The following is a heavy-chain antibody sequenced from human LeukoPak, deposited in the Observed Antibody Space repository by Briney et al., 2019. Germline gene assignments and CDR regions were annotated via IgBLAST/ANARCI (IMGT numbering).Heavy chain of an antibody. CDR3: ARDGSGSYYIDY. D-gene: IGHD3-10*01. Sequence: SETLSLTCTVSGGSISSDYWSWIRQPPGKALEWIGNIYHSGGTNYNPSLKSRVTISVDTSKNQFSLKLGSVTAADTAVYYCARDGSGSYYIDYWGQGTLVTVSS. CDR2: IYHSGGT. V-gene: IGHV4-59*12. J-gene: IGHJ4*02. CDR1: GGSISSDY.